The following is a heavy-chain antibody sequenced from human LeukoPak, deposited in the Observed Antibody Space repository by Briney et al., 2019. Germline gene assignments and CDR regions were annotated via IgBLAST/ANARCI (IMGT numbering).Heavy chain of an antibody. CDR2: ISGSGGST. CDR1: GFTYSSYA. V-gene: IGHV3-23*01. Sequence: GGSLRLXCAASGFTYSSYAMSWVRQAPGKGLEWVSAISGSGGSTYYADSVKGRFTISRDNSKNTLYLQMNSLRAEDTAVYYCAKSGSYSLSYFDYWGQGTLVTVSS. D-gene: IGHD1-26*01. J-gene: IGHJ4*02. CDR3: AKSGSYSLSYFDY.